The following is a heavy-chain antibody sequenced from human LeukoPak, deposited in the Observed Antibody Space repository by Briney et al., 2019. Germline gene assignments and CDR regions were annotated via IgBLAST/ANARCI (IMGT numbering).Heavy chain of an antibody. CDR1: AFTFSSNW. Sequence: GGSLRLSCAASAFTFSSNWMHWVRQAPGMGLVWVSRINSDGSSTTYADFVKGRFTISRDNAKNTLYLQMNSLRAEDTAVYYCTRYFDYWGQGTLVTVSS. CDR2: INSDGSST. J-gene: IGHJ4*02. CDR3: TRYFDY. V-gene: IGHV3-74*01.